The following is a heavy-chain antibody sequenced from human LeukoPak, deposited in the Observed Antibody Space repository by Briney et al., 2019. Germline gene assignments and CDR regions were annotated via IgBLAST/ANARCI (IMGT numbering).Heavy chain of an antibody. D-gene: IGHD2-15*01. CDR1: GYTFTSYA. V-gene: IGHV7-4-1*02. J-gene: IGHJ2*01. CDR2: INTNTGNP. Sequence: ASVKVSCKASGYTFTSYAMNWVRQAPGQGLEWMGWINTNTGNPTYAQGFTGRFVFSLDTSVSTAYLRISSLKAEDTAVYYCARGGYCSGGSCYSGYFDLWGRGTLVTVSS. CDR3: ARGGYCSGGSCYSGYFDL.